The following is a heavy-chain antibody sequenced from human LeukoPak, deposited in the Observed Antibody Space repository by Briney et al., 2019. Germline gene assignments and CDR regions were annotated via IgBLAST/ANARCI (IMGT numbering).Heavy chain of an antibody. V-gene: IGHV4-31*03. CDR3: ARAGGVGLISTYYFDY. Sequence: SETLSLTCTVSGGSISSGGYYWSWIRQHPGKGLEWIGYIYYSGSTYNNPSLKSRLTISVGTSKKQFSLKLSSVTAADTAVYYCARAGGVGLISTYYFDYWGQGTLVTVSS. CDR2: IYYSGST. J-gene: IGHJ4*02. CDR1: GGSISSGGYY. D-gene: IGHD2-8*02.